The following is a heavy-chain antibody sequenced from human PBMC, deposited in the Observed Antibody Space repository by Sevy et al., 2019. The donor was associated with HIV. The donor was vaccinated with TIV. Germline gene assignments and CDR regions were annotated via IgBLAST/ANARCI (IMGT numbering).Heavy chain of an antibody. V-gene: IGHV3-7*03. J-gene: IGHJ4*02. CDR1: GFTFSSYW. D-gene: IGHD3-3*01. CDR2: IKQDGSEK. CDR3: ARVAWSGYKRSYFDY. Sequence: GGSLRLSCAASGFTFSSYWMSWVRQAPGKGLEWVANIKQDGSEKYYVDSVNGRFTISRDNAKNSLYLQMNSLRAEDTAVYYCARVAWSGYKRSYFDYWGQGTLVTVSS.